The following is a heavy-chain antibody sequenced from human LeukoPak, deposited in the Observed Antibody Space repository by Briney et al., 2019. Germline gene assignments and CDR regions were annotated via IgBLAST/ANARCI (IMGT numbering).Heavy chain of an antibody. D-gene: IGHD6-19*01. V-gene: IGHV4-59*08. Sequence: SETLSLTCTVSGGSISSYYWSWIRQPPGKGLEWIGYIYYSGSTNYNPSLKSRVTISVDTSKNQFSLKLSSVTAADTAVYYCARHDVVESAVAGTGYYFDYWGQGTLVTVSS. CDR2: IYYSGST. CDR1: GGSISSYY. J-gene: IGHJ4*02. CDR3: ARHDVVESAVAGTGYYFDY.